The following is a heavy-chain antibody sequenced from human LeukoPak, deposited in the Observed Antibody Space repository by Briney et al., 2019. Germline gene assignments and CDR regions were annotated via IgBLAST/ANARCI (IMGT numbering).Heavy chain of an antibody. CDR3: ARDRTQNSGSHHY. CDR1: GFTFSTYA. V-gene: IGHV3-23*01. J-gene: IGHJ4*02. Sequence: GGSLRLSCAASGFTFSTYAMTWVRQVPGEGLEWVSGINDSGDRTLYADSVKGRFTISRDNSKNTLYLQMNSLRAVDTAVYYCARDRTQNSGSHHYWGQGILVTVSS. D-gene: IGHD3-10*01. CDR2: INDSGDRT.